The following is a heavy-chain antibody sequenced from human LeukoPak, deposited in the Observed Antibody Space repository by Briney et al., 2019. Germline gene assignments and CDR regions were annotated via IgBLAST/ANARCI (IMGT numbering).Heavy chain of an antibody. J-gene: IGHJ4*02. CDR2: INPNSGGT. CDR3: ARGKSTSGWEPFDY. V-gene: IGHV1-2*02. CDR1: GYTFTGYY. Sequence: GASVKVSCKAPGYTFTGYYIHWVRQAPGQGLEWMGWINPNSGGTNYAQKFQGRVTMTRDTSISTAYMELSRLRSDDTAVYYCARGKSTSGWEPFDYWGQGTLVTVSS. D-gene: IGHD6-19*01.